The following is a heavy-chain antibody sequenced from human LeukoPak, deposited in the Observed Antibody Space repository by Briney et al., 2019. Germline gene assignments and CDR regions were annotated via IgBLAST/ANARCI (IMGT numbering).Heavy chain of an antibody. V-gene: IGHV3-23*01. J-gene: IGHJ3*02. Sequence: PGGSLRLSCAASGFTFSSYAMTWVRQAPGKGLEWVSTISDSGARTNYADSAKGRFTISRDNSMNTLYLQMNSLRADDTAVYYCAKEKTTIDAFDIWGQGTMVTVSS. D-gene: IGHD1-26*01. CDR3: AKEKTTIDAFDI. CDR2: ISDSGART. CDR1: GFTFSSYA.